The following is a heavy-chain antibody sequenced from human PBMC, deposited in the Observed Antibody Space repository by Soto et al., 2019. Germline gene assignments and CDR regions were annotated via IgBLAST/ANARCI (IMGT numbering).Heavy chain of an antibody. Sequence: ASVKVSCKASGYTFTGYYMHWVRQAPGQGLEWMGWINPNSGGTNYAQKFQGWVTMTRDTSISTAYMELSRLRSDDTAVYYCARGDSSSSLWAFDIWGQGTMVTVSS. D-gene: IGHD6-6*01. CDR2: INPNSGGT. CDR3: ARGDSSSSLWAFDI. CDR1: GYTFTGYY. J-gene: IGHJ3*02. V-gene: IGHV1-2*04.